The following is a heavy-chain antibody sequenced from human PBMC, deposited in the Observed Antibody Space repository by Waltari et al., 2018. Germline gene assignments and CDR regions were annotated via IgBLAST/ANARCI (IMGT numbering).Heavy chain of an antibody. V-gene: IGHV3-9*01. J-gene: IGHJ4*02. CDR3: AKDTTVKGFDY. CDR1: GLSFDYYA. CDR2: ISWNSGSI. Sequence: EVQLVESGGGLVQPVRSLRLSCAASGLSFDYYALHWVRQAPGKGLEWVSGISWNSGSIGYADSVKGRFTISRDNAKNSLYLQMNSLRAEDTALYYCAKDTTVKGFDYWGQGTLVTVSS.